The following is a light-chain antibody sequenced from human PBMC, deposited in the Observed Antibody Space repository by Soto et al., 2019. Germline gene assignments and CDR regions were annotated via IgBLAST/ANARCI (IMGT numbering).Light chain of an antibody. CDR2: ATS. V-gene: IGKV1-39*01. J-gene: IGKJ2*01. Sequence: DIQMTQSPSSLSASVGDRVTLTCRASHSMSDYLNWYCQKPGRAPELLIYATSTLQSGVPSRFSGNRSGTEFTLTISGLQPEDFATYFCQQSFSTPYTFGQGTQLEI. CDR1: HSMSDY. CDR3: QQSFSTPYT.